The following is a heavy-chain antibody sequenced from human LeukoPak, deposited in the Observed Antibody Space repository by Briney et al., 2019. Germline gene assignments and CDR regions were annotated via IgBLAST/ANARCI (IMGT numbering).Heavy chain of an antibody. V-gene: IGHV3-21*01. D-gene: IGHD2-15*01. CDR3: ARDLYCSGGSCYPGEPSYYFDY. J-gene: IGHJ4*02. CDR1: GFTFSGYS. Sequence: GGSLRLSCAASGFTFSGYSMNWVRQAPGKGLEWVSSISSSSSYIYYADSVKGRFTISRDNAKNSLYLQMNSLRAEDTAVYYCARDLYCSGGSCYPGEPSYYFDYWGQGNLVTVSS. CDR2: ISSSSSYI.